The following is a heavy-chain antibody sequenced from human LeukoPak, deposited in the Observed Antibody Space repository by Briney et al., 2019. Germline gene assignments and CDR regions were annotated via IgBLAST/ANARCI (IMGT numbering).Heavy chain of an antibody. J-gene: IGHJ5*02. CDR2: IYYSGST. V-gene: IGHV4-30-4*01. D-gene: IGHD2-15*01. CDR1: GGSISSGDYY. CDR3: ARWRWSNRLDP. Sequence: SQTLSLTCTVSGGSISSGDYYWSWIRQPPGKGLEWIGYIYYSGSTYYNPSLKSRVTISVDTSKNQFSLKLASVLPADTAVYYCARWRWSNRLDPWGQGTLVTVSS.